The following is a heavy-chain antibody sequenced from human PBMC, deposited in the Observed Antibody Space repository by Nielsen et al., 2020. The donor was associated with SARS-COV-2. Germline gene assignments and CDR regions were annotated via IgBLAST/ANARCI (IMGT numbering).Heavy chain of an antibody. CDR1: GFIFSTYA. Sequence: GESLKISCAASGFIFSTYAMHWVRQAPGKGLEWVAVISYDGTNEYYADSVKGRFTISRDNSKNTLYLQMNSLRAEDTAVYYCAKGPYYYGSGVPDYWGQGTLVTVSS. J-gene: IGHJ4*02. V-gene: IGHV3-30*18. D-gene: IGHD3-10*01. CDR3: AKGPYYYGSGVPDY. CDR2: ISYDGTNE.